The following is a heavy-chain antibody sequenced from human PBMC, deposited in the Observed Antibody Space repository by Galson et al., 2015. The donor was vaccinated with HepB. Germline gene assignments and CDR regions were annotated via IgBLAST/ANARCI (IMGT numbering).Heavy chain of an antibody. J-gene: IGHJ4*02. CDR2: ISSSSTYI. CDR3: ARERDGYNSPSDY. Sequence: SLRLSCAASGFTFSYYSMNWVRQAPGKGLEWVSSISSSSTYIYYADSMKGRFAISRDNAKNSLYLQMNSLRAEDTAVYYCARERDGYNSPSDYWGQGTLVTVSS. D-gene: IGHD5-24*01. CDR1: GFTFSYYS. V-gene: IGHV3-21*01.